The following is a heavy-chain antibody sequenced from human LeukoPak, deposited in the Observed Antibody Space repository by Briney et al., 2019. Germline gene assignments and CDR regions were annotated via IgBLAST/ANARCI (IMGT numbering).Heavy chain of an antibody. CDR3: ASSSGWYGGNTFFYYFDY. V-gene: IGHV4-38-2*02. CDR2: IYYSGST. J-gene: IGHJ4*02. CDR1: GYSVSSGYY. D-gene: IGHD6-6*01. Sequence: SETLSLTCTVSGYSVSSGYYWGWIRQPPGKGLEWIGSIYYSGSTYYNPSLKSRVTISVDTSKNQFSLKLSSVTAADTAVYYCASSSGWYGGNTFFYYFDYWGQGTLVTVSS.